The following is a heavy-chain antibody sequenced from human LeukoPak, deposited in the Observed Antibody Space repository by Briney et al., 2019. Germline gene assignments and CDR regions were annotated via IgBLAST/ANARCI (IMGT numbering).Heavy chain of an antibody. J-gene: IGHJ4*02. D-gene: IGHD6-13*01. CDR3: ARVSAAAGTRQFDY. CDR2: IYHSGRT. CDR1: GFTFSSYG. Sequence: KAGGSLRLSCAASGFTFSSYGMHWVRQPPGKGLEWIGEIYHSGRTNYNASLESRVTISLDKSKEQISLKLTSVTAADTAVYYCARVSAAAGTRQFDYWGQGTLVTVSS. V-gene: IGHV4-4*02.